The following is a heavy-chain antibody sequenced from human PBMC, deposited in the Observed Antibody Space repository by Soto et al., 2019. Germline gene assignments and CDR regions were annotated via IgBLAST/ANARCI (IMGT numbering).Heavy chain of an antibody. CDR2: ISGSGGST. D-gene: IGHD3-3*01. CDR3: AKRTTYYDFWSGYLDY. V-gene: IGHV3-23*01. Sequence: PGGSLRLSCAASGFTFSSYAMGWVRQAPGKGLEWVSAISGSGGSTYYADSVKGRFIISRDNSKNTLYLQMNSLRAEDTAVYYCAKRTTYYDFWSGYLDYWGQGTLVTVSS. J-gene: IGHJ4*02. CDR1: GFTFSSYA.